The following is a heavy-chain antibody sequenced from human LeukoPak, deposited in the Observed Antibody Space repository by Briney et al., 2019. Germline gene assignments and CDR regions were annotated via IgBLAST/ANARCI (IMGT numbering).Heavy chain of an antibody. V-gene: IGHV4-30-2*01. CDR3: ARLPRPAGGYCSSTSCPSEEYYFDY. Sequence: PSQTLSLTCTVSGGSISSGGYYWSWIRQPPGKGLEWIGYIYHSGSTYYNPSLKSRVTISVDRSKNQFSLKLSSVTAADTAVYYCARLPRPAGGYCSSTSCPSEEYYFDYWGQGTLVTVSS. CDR1: GGSISSGGYY. J-gene: IGHJ4*02. CDR2: IYHSGST. D-gene: IGHD2-2*01.